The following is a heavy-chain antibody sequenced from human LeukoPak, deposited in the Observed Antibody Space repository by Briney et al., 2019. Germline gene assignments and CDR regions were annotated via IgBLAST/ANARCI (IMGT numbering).Heavy chain of an antibody. CDR2: ISGSGGST. CDR3: ATSVTYYYGSGSSGDY. V-gene: IGHV3-23*01. J-gene: IGHJ4*02. CDR1: GFTFSSYA. Sequence: GGSLRLSCAASGFTFSSYAMSWVRQAPGKGREWVSAISGSGGSTYYEDSVKGRFTISRDNSKNTLYLQMNSLRAEDTAVYYCATSVTYYYGSGSSGDYWGQGTLVTISS. D-gene: IGHD3-10*01.